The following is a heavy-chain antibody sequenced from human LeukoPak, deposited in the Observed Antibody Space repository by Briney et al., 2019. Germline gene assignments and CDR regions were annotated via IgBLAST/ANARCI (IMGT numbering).Heavy chain of an antibody. CDR1: GDSVSSNSAA. D-gene: IGHD2-2*01. V-gene: IGHV6-1*01. Sequence: SQTLSLTCAISGDSVSSNSAAWNWIRQSPSRGLEWLGRTYYRSKWYNDYAVSVKSRMTINPDTSKNQFSLQLNSVTAADTAVYYCARDIVVVPAASLGYYYGMDVWGQGTTVTVSS. J-gene: IGHJ6*02. CDR3: ARDIVVVPAASLGYYYGMDV. CDR2: TYYRSKWYN.